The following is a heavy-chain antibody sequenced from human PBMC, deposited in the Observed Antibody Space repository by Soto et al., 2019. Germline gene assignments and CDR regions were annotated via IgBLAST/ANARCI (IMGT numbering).Heavy chain of an antibody. Sequence: QVQLVQSEAEVKKPGSSVKVSCKASGGTFSSYAISWVRQAPRQGLEWMAGIIPIFGTANYAQKFQGRVTITADESTSTAYMELSSLRSEDTAVYYCARARYSGSYVLQWYFDLWGRGTLVTVSS. V-gene: IGHV1-69*01. J-gene: IGHJ2*01. CDR3: ARARYSGSYVLQWYFDL. CDR2: IIPIFGTA. CDR1: GGTFSSYA. D-gene: IGHD1-26*01.